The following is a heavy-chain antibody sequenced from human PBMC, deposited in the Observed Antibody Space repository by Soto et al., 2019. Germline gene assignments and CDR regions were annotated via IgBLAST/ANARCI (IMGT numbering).Heavy chain of an antibody. Sequence: SETLSLTCTVSGGSISSSSYYWGWIRQPPGKGLEWIGSIYYSGSTYYNPSLKSRVTISVDTSKNQFSLKLSSVTAADTAVYYCARFPVGGRGYSYGNFDYWGQGTLVTVSS. J-gene: IGHJ4*02. D-gene: IGHD5-18*01. V-gene: IGHV4-39*01. CDR1: GGSISSSSYY. CDR2: IYYSGST. CDR3: ARFPVGGRGYSYGNFDY.